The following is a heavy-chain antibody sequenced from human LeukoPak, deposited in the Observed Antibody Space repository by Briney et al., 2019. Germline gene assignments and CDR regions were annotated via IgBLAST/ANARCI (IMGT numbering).Heavy chain of an antibody. V-gene: IGHV1-8*01. D-gene: IGHD3-9*01. J-gene: IGHJ4*02. Sequence: ASVKVSCKASGYTFTSYDINWVRQATGQGLEWMGWMNPNSGNTGYAQKFQGRVTTTRNTSISTAYMELSSLRSEDTAVYYCARGVRYFDWLSSPYFDYWGQGTLVTVSS. CDR2: MNPNSGNT. CDR1: GYTFTSYD. CDR3: ARGVRYFDWLSSPYFDY.